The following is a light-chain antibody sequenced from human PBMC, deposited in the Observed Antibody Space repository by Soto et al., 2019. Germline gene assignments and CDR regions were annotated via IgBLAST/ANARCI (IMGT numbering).Light chain of an antibody. CDR3: QKYSSVIT. CDR1: QGIRNF. CDR2: AAS. V-gene: IGKV1-27*01. J-gene: IGKJ5*01. Sequence: DIQMTQSPSSLSASVGDRVTITCRASQGIRNFLAWYQQKPGKVPKLLISAASTLESGVPSRFSGSGSETDFTLTITSLQPEDVATYYCQKYSSVITFGQGTRLEIK.